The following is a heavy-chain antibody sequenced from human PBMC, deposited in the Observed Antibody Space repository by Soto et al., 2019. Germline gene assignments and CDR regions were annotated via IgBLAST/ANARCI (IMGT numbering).Heavy chain of an antibody. CDR3: ARAVPYNDFWTGYYFDY. CDR2: IYSGGST. Sequence: PGGSLRLSCAASGFPVTDYYMSWVRQATGKGLEWVSLIYSGGSTHFADSVKGRFTISRDNSQNTLYPQMNSLRAEDTGLYYCARAVPYNDFWTGYYFDYWGQGTLVTVSS. V-gene: IGHV3-53*01. J-gene: IGHJ4*02. CDR1: GFPVTDYY. D-gene: IGHD3-3*01.